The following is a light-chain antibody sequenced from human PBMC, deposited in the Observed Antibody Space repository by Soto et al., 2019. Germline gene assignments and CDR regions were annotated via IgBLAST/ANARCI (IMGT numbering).Light chain of an antibody. CDR3: QQYGNSRYT. J-gene: IGKJ2*01. CDR2: SES. V-gene: IGKV3-20*01. Sequence: ESVLTQSPGTLSLSPGERATLSCRVSQSASTAYLAWYQQKPGQAPRLLIYSESNRATGIPDRFSARASGTDFTLTISRLEPEDFAVYYCQQYGNSRYTFGQGTKLEI. CDR1: QSASTAY.